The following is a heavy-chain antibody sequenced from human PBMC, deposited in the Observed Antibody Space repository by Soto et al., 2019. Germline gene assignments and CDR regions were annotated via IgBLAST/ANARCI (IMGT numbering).Heavy chain of an antibody. J-gene: IGHJ4*02. D-gene: IGHD2-21*01. CDR1: GYTFTSYA. V-gene: IGHV1-3*05. CDR3: ARGGEPIDY. CDR2: INAGNGNT. Sequence: QVQVVQSGAEEKKPGASVKVSCKASGYTFTSYAMHWVRQAPGQRLEWMGWINAGNGNTKHSQKFQGRVTITRDTSASTADMELSSLRPEDTAVYYCARGGEPIDYWGQGTLVTVSS.